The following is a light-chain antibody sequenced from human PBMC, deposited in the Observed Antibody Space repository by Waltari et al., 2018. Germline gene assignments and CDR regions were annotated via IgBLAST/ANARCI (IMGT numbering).Light chain of an antibody. CDR1: SGINVGMYR. CDR3: LIWHSDAYV. V-gene: IGLV5-45*01. J-gene: IGLJ1*01. Sequence: QAVLTQPASLSASPGASVRLTCTLASGINVGMYRISWSQKKTGSPPQYLLSFKSEQDRQHGSGVPIRFSGSKDASANAGILLISGLQSDDEADYYCLIWHSDAYVFGSGTEVTVL. CDR2: FKSEQDR.